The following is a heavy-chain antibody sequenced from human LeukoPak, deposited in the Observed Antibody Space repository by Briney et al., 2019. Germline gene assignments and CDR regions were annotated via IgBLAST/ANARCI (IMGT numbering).Heavy chain of an antibody. V-gene: IGHV3-30*02. J-gene: IGHJ4*02. CDR2: IRYDGSNK. CDR3: AKDRGGYGSGSYYFDY. D-gene: IGHD3-10*01. CDR1: GFTFSSYG. Sequence: TRGSLRLSCAASGFTFSSYGMHWVRQAPGKGLGWVAFIRYDGSNKYYADSVKGRFTISRDNSKNTLYLQMNSLRAEDTAVYYCAKDRGGYGSGSYYFDYWGQGTLVTVSS.